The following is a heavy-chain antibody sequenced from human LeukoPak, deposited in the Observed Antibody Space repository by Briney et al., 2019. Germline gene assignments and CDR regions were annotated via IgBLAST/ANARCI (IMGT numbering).Heavy chain of an antibody. J-gene: IGHJ5*02. Sequence: SETLSLTCAVYGGSFSGYYWSWIRHPPGKGLEWIGEINHTGSTNYNPSLKSRVTISVDTFKNQFSLKLTSVTAADTALYYCARAYHSSGGLGWFDPWGQGTLVTVSS. CDR3: ARAYHSSGGLGWFDP. V-gene: IGHV4-34*01. CDR1: GGSFSGYY. CDR2: INHTGST. D-gene: IGHD6-19*01.